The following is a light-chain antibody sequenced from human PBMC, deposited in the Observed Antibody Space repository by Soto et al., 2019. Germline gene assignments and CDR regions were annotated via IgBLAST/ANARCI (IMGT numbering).Light chain of an antibody. J-gene: IGKJ1*01. CDR1: QSVSSSY. V-gene: IGKV3-20*01. CDR2: GAS. CDR3: QQYGSSLWT. Sequence: EIVLTQTPGTLSLSPGERATLSCRASQSVSSSYLSWYQQKPGQAPRLLIYGASSRATGIPDRFSGSGSGTDFTLTISRVEPEDFAVYYCQQYGSSLWTFGQGTKVDI.